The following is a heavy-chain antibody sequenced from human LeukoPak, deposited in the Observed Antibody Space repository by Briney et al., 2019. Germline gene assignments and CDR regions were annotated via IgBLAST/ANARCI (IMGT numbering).Heavy chain of an antibody. J-gene: IGHJ4*02. D-gene: IGHD1-26*01. CDR1: GGSISSSTW. CDR2: FFNGGNT. CDR3: ARRGIVGATRAYYFDY. V-gene: IGHV4-4*02. Sequence: PSETLSLTCAVSGGSISSSTWWSWVRLPPGKGLEWIGTFFNGGNTHYNPSLKSRVTISVDTSKNQFSLKVTSVTAADTAEYYCARRGIVGATRAYYFDYWGQGTLVTVSS.